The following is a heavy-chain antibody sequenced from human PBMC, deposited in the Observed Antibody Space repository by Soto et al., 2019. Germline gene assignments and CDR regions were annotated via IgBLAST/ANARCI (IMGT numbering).Heavy chain of an antibody. D-gene: IGHD2-8*01. CDR3: ARAFCTNGVCYYFFDS. Sequence: GGSLRLSCAASGFTFGTYAMHWVRQAPGKGLEWVAVIYYDGSNRYYGDAVKGRFTISRDNSKSTLYLQMSSLRAEDTAVYYCARAFCTNGVCYYFFDSWGHGALVTVSS. CDR2: IYYDGSNR. CDR1: GFTFGTYA. J-gene: IGHJ4*01. V-gene: IGHV3-33*01.